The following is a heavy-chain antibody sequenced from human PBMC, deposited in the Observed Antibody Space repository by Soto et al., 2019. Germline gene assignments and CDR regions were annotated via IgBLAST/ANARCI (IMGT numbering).Heavy chain of an antibody. CDR3: AKDYKTIFGVVTNYYYGMDV. D-gene: IGHD3-3*01. Sequence: GGSLRLSCVASGFTFSTYWMHWVRQAPGKGLVWVSRIKGDESSVSYADSVKGRFSISRDNAENTLYLQMNSLRADDTAVYYCAKDYKTIFGVVTNYYYGMDVWGQGTTVTVSS. CDR2: IKGDESSV. V-gene: IGHV3-74*01. CDR1: GFTFSTYW. J-gene: IGHJ6*02.